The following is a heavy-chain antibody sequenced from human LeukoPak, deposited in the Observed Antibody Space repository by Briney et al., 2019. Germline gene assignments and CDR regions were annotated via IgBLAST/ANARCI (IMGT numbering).Heavy chain of an antibody. CDR2: IIPYNGNT. D-gene: IGHD4-17*01. CDR1: GYTFTSYG. Sequence: ASVKVSCKTSGYTFTSYGLSWVRQAPGQGLEWMGCIIPYNGNTYNSPKLQGRVTMTTDTSTSPAYLELRSVRSDDTAVYYCARTTVTSEEYFYYYMDVWGKGTTVTVSS. V-gene: IGHV1-18*01. CDR3: ARTTVTSEEYFYYYMDV. J-gene: IGHJ6*03.